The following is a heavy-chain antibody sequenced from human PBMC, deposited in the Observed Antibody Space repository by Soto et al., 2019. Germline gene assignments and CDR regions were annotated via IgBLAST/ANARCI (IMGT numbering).Heavy chain of an antibody. D-gene: IGHD6-19*01. CDR3: TRDRGEQWLVPVDC. CDR2: IRSKAYGGTT. V-gene: IGHV3-49*03. CDR1: GFTFGDYA. Sequence: PGGSLRLSCTTSGFTFGDYAMSWFRQAPGKGLEWVGFIRSKAYGGTTEYAASVKGRFTISRDDSKSIAYLQMNSLKTEDTAVYYCTRDRGEQWLVPVDCWGQGTLVTVSS. J-gene: IGHJ4*02.